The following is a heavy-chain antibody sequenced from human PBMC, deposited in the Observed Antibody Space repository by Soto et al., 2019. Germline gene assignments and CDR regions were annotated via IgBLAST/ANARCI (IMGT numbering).Heavy chain of an antibody. J-gene: IGHJ4*02. V-gene: IGHV3-23*01. D-gene: IGHD6-13*01. CDR1: GLTFTNYA. CDR2: ITGSGGST. Sequence: GGSLRLSCAASGLTFTNYAMSWVRQAPGEGLEWVAAITGSGGSTYYADSVKGRFTISRDNSKNTLYLQMNSLRAEDTAVYYCAKGNELVIFDYWGQGTLVTVSS. CDR3: AKGNELVIFDY.